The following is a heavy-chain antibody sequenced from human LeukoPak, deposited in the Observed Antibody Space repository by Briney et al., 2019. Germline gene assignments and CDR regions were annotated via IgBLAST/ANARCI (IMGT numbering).Heavy chain of an antibody. CDR3: AMPTNSATFDSYYYYMDV. Sequence: ASVKVSCKASGYTFTSSYMHWVRQAPGQGLEWMGIINPSGGATSYAQKFQGRVTRTWDMSTRAVYMELSGLRSEDTAVYYCAMPTNSATFDSYYYYMDVWGKGTTVTVSS. CDR2: INPSGGAT. CDR1: GYTFTSSY. J-gene: IGHJ6*03. V-gene: IGHV1-46*01. D-gene: IGHD2/OR15-2a*01.